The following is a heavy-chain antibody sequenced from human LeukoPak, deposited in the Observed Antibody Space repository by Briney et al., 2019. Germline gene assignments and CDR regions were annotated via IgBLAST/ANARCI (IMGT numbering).Heavy chain of an antibody. CDR1: GFTFSSYA. CDR3: ARMLRTYSRGWYGTFDY. D-gene: IGHD6-19*01. V-gene: IGHV3-30*01. J-gene: IGHJ4*02. Sequence: GGSLRLSCAASGFTFSSYAMHWVRQAPGKGLEWVAVISYDGSNKYYADSVKGRFTISRDNSKNTLYLQMNSLRAEDTAVYYCARMLRTYSRGWYGTFDYWGQGTLVTVSS. CDR2: ISYDGSNK.